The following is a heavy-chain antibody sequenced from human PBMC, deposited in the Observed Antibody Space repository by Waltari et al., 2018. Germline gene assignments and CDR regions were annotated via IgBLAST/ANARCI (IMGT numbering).Heavy chain of an antibody. D-gene: IGHD6-13*01. Sequence: QLQLQESGPGLVKPSETLSLTCPVSGGSMRSSRYYWGCTRKPPGKVLEWMGSIYYSGSTYYNPSLKSRVTISVDTSKNQFSLKLSAVTAAETAVYYCARHYSSSWYVHFDYWGQGTLVTVSS. CDR2: IYYSGST. CDR1: GGSMRSSRYY. CDR3: ARHYSSSWYVHFDY. V-gene: IGHV4-39*01. J-gene: IGHJ4*02.